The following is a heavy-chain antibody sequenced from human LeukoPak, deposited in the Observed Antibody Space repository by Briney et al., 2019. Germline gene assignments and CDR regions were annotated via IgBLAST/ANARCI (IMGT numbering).Heavy chain of an antibody. Sequence: SETLSLTCTVSGGSISSYYWTWIRQPPGKGLEWIGYMYYSGSTKYNPSLKSRVTISVDTSKNQFSLKVTSLTAADTAAYYCARGLGEVTALDYWGQGTLVSVSS. CDR1: GGSISSYY. V-gene: IGHV4-59*01. D-gene: IGHD2-21*02. J-gene: IGHJ4*02. CDR2: MYYSGST. CDR3: ARGLGEVTALDY.